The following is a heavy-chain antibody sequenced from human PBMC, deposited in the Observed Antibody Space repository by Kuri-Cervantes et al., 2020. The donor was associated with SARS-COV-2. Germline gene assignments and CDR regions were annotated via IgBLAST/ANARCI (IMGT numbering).Heavy chain of an antibody. Sequence: GGSLRLSCAASGFTFSSYAMHWVRQAPGKGLEWVAVISYDGSNKYYADSVKGRFTISRDSSKNTLYLQMNSLRAEDTAVYYCARDLDDFWSGNEFMDVWGNGTTVTVSS. CDR1: GFTFSSYA. CDR3: ARDLDDFWSGNEFMDV. D-gene: IGHD3-3*01. J-gene: IGHJ6*03. V-gene: IGHV3-30*04. CDR2: ISYDGSNK.